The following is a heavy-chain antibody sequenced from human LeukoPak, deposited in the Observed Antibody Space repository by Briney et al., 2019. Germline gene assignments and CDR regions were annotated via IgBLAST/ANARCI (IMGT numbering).Heavy chain of an antibody. CDR3: ARDITMVRGT. Sequence: GASVKVSCKASGGTFSSYAISWVRQAPGQGLEWMGGIIPIFGTANYAQKFQGRVTITADESTSTAYMELSSLRSEDTAVYYCARDITMVRGTWGQGTLVTVSS. J-gene: IGHJ4*02. CDR2: IIPIFGTA. V-gene: IGHV1-69*13. D-gene: IGHD3-10*01. CDR1: GGTFSSYA.